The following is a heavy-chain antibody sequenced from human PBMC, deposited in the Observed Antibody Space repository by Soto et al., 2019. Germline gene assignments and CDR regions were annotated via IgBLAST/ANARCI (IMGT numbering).Heavy chain of an antibody. Sequence: EVQLLESGGGLVQPGGSLRLSCAASGFTFSSYAMSWVRQAPGKGLEWVSAISGSGGSTYYADSVKGRFTISRDNSKNTLYLQMNSLRAEDTAVYYCAKDDAYYDDSSGYLGSIDYLGQGTLVTVSS. D-gene: IGHD3-22*01. CDR1: GFTFSSYA. J-gene: IGHJ4*02. CDR2: ISGSGGST. V-gene: IGHV3-23*01. CDR3: AKDDAYYDDSSGYLGSIDY.